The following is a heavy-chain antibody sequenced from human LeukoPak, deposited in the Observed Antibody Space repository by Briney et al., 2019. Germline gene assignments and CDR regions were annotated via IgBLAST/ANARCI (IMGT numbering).Heavy chain of an antibody. J-gene: IGHJ4*02. V-gene: IGHV4-4*07. CDR1: GGSISTYY. CDR3: ARGSYYYDSSGYLPFDY. Sequence: SETLSLTCAVSGGSISTYYWSWIRQPAGKGLEWIGRIYTSGSTNYNPSLKSRVTMSVDTSKNQFSLKLSSVTAADTAVYYCARGSYYYDSSGYLPFDYWGQGTLVTVSS. D-gene: IGHD3-22*01. CDR2: IYTSGST.